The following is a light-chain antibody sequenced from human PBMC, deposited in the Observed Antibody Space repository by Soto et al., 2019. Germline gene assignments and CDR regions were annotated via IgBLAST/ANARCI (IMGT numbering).Light chain of an antibody. CDR1: SSNIGSNT. Sequence: QSVLTQPPSVSGTPGQRVTISCSGSSSNIGSNTVSWFQQLPGTAPKLLIYSHIQRPSGVPGRFSGSKSGTSASLAIRGLQSEDEADYYCAAWDDSLTCYVFGTGTKLTVL. CDR3: AAWDDSLTCYV. CDR2: SHI. V-gene: IGLV1-44*01. J-gene: IGLJ1*01.